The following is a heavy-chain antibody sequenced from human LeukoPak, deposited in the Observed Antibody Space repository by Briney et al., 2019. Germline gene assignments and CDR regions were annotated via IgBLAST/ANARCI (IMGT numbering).Heavy chain of an antibody. J-gene: IGHJ4*02. CDR2: IIPIFGTA. Sequence: SVKVSCKASGGTFSSYAISWVRQAPGQGLEWMGGIIPIFGTANYAQKFQGRVTITADESTSTAYMELSSLRAEDTAVYYCARDSYSSGWYTHFDYWGQGTLVTVSS. CDR1: GGTFSSYA. CDR3: ARDSYSSGWYTHFDY. D-gene: IGHD6-19*01. V-gene: IGHV1-69*13.